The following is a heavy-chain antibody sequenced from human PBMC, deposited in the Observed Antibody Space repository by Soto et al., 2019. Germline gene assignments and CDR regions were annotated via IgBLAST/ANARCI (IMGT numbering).Heavy chain of an antibody. V-gene: IGHV3-15*01. D-gene: IGHD1-26*01. CDR2: IKGSHAGGTT. CDR1: GFTFTKAY. Sequence: EVQLVESGGGLVEPGGSIRLSCVASGFTFTKAYMTWVRQAPGKGLEWVGRIKGSHAGGTTDYATSVKGGFTISRDDSKNTPYLQMNSLKTEDTAVYYCATEGGYPGSNFYGAYWVQGTLVTVSS. J-gene: IGHJ4*02. CDR3: ATEGGYPGSNFYGAY.